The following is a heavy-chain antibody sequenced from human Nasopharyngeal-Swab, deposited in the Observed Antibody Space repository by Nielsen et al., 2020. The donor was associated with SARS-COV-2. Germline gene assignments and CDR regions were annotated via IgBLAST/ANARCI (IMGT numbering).Heavy chain of an antibody. Sequence: GGSLRLSCAGSGFTSSTYAMSWVRQAPGKGLEWVSGISASGRSTSYADSLKGRFTISKDTSRNTLFLQMNSLRAEDTALYYCAKVWFGEPDGFDNWGQGTMVTVSS. V-gene: IGHV3-23*01. J-gene: IGHJ3*02. CDR3: AKVWFGEPDGFDN. D-gene: IGHD3-10*01. CDR2: ISASGRST. CDR1: GFTSSTYA.